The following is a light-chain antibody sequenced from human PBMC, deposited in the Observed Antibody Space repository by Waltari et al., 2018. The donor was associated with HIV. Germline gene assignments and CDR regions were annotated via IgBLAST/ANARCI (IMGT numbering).Light chain of an antibody. CDR3: SSYTTIYTWV. V-gene: IGLV2-14*01. CDR1: SSDIGEYNY. J-gene: IGLJ3*02. Sequence: QSALTQPASVSGSPGQSITISCTGTSSDIGEYNYVSCFEHHPTKAPKLIIFDVSYRPSGVSTRFAGSKSGNTASLTISGLRPEDEADYYCSSYTTIYTWVFGGGTKLTVL. CDR2: DVS.